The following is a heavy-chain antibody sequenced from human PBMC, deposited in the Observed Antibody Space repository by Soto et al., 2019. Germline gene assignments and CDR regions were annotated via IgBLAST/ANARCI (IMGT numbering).Heavy chain of an antibody. D-gene: IGHD2-2*01. CDR2: IYYSGST. J-gene: IGHJ5*02. V-gene: IGHV4-59*01. CDR1: GGSISSYY. Sequence: PSETLSLTCTVSGGSISSYYWSWIRQPPGKGLEWIGYIYYSGSTNYNPSLKSRVTISVDTSKNQFSLKLSSVTAADTAVYYCARGRVVVPAAGMFNCLDPWGQGALVTVS. CDR3: ARGRVVVPAAGMFNCLDP.